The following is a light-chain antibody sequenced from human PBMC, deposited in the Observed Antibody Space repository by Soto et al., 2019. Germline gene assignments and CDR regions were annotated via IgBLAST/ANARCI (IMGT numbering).Light chain of an antibody. J-gene: IGKJ1*01. Sequence: DIVMTQSPLSLTVTPGEPASISCRSSQSLLYSNGYNYLDWYLQKPGQSPQLLIYLDFNRASGVPDRFSGSGSGTDFTLKISRVEAEDVGVYYCMQALELRTFGQGTKVEIK. V-gene: IGKV2-28*01. CDR1: QSLLYSNGYNY. CDR2: LDF. CDR3: MQALELRT.